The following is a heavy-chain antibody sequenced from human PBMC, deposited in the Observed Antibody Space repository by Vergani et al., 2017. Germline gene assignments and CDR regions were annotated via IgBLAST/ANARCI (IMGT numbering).Heavy chain of an antibody. J-gene: IGHJ6*03. D-gene: IGHD3-22*01. CDR3: ARDQEHSSGYIYYYYYMDV. CDR1: GGTFSSYA. Sequence: QVQLVQSGAEVKKPGSSVKVSCKASGGTFSSYAMHWVRQAPGKGLEWVAVISYDGSNKYYADSVKGRFTISRDNSKNTLYLQMNSLRAEDTAVYYCARDQEHSSGYIYYYYYMDVWGKGTTVTVSS. V-gene: IGHV3-30-3*01. CDR2: ISYDGSNK.